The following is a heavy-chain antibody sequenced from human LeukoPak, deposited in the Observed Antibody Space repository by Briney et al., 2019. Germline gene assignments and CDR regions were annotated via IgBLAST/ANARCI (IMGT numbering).Heavy chain of an antibody. CDR1: GFTFSSHS. CDR2: ISTCSSYI. CDR3: ARDAIGITTYDSYFEN. Sequence: PGGSLRLSCAASGFTFSSHSMNWVRQAPGKGLEWVSSISTCSSYIYYADSVQGRFTISRDKAKNSLYLQMNSLRAEDMAVYYCARDAIGITTYDSYFENGDQGTLVTVSA. J-gene: IGHJ4*02. D-gene: IGHD2-21*01. V-gene: IGHV3-21*01.